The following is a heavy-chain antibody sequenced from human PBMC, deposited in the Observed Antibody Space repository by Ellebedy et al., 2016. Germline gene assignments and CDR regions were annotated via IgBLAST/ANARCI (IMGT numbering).Heavy chain of an antibody. D-gene: IGHD5-12*01. CDR3: AREGGYASWAYFDY. CDR2: IWYDGSNK. CDR1: GFTFSSYG. V-gene: IGHV3-33*01. Sequence: GGSLRLSCAASGFTFSSYGMHWVRQAPGKGLEWVAVIWYDGSNKYYADSVKGRFTISRDNSKNTLYLQMNSLRAEDTAVYYCAREGGYASWAYFDYWGQGTLVTVSS. J-gene: IGHJ4*02.